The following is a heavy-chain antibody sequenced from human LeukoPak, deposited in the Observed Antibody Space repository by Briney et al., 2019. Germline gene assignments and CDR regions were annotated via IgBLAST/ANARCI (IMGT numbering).Heavy chain of an antibody. D-gene: IGHD6-19*01. CDR1: GFTFSDYN. V-gene: IGHV3-11*04. J-gene: IGHJ4*02. CDR3: AREMSSGWFFDY. Sequence: GGSLRLSCAASGFTFSDYNMRWIRQAPGKGLEWVSSISRSGSTKYYADSVKGRFTISRDNAKNSLYLQMNSLRAEDTAVYYCAREMSSGWFFDYWGQGTLVTVSS. CDR2: ISRSGSTK.